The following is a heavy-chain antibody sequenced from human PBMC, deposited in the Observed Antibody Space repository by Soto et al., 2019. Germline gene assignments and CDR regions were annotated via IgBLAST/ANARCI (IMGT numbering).Heavy chain of an antibody. CDR3: ARINYGDYYFDY. V-gene: IGHV3-21*01. Sequence: PGGSLRLSCAASGFTFSSYSMNWVRQAPGKGLEWVSSIRSSSSYIYYADSMKGRFTISRDNAKNSLYLQMNSLRAEDTTVYYCARINYGDYYFDYWGQGTMVTVSS. J-gene: IGHJ4*02. CDR2: IRSSSSYI. CDR1: GFTFSSYS. D-gene: IGHD4-17*01.